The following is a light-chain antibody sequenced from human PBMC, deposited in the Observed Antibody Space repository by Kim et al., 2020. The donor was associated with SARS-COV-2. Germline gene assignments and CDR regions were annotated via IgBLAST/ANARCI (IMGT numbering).Light chain of an antibody. Sequence: SMSPGQTASITGSGDMLGHKYVSWYQKTPGQSPVLVIYHATERPSGISERFSGSKAGNTATLTISGTQAVDEADYYCQAWDNGTVLGRGTKLTVL. CDR2: HAT. CDR3: QAWDNGTV. CDR1: MLGHKY. V-gene: IGLV3-1*01. J-gene: IGLJ3*02.